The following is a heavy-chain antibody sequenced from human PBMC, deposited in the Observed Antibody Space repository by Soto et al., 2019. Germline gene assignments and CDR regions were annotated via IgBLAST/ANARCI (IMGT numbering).Heavy chain of an antibody. Sequence: KTSETLSLTCTVSGGSISSYYWSWIRQPAGKGLEWIGRIYTSGSTNYTPSLKSRVTMSVGTSKNQFSLKLSSVTAADTAVYYCARVPNLGYCSGGSCLGYYFDYWGQGTLVTVSS. CDR2: IYTSGST. V-gene: IGHV4-4*07. J-gene: IGHJ4*02. D-gene: IGHD2-15*01. CDR1: GGSISSYY. CDR3: ARVPNLGYCSGGSCLGYYFDY.